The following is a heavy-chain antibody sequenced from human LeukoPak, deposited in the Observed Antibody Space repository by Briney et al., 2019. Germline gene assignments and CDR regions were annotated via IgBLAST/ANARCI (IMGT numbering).Heavy chain of an antibody. Sequence: PGGSLRLSCAASGFTFSSYAMSWVRQAPGKGLEWVSAISGSGGSTYYADSVKGRFTISRDNSKNTLYLQMNSLRAEDTAVYYCAKRTYSSSSELVGYWGQGTLVTVSS. CDR3: AKRTYSSSSELVGY. D-gene: IGHD6-6*01. CDR1: GFTFSSYA. V-gene: IGHV3-23*01. CDR2: ISGSGGST. J-gene: IGHJ4*02.